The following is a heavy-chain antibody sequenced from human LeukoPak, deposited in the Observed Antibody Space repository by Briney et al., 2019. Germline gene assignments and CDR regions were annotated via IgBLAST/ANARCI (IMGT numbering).Heavy chain of an antibody. J-gene: IGHJ3*02. V-gene: IGHV3-21*01. D-gene: IGHD3-10*01. Sequence: GGSLRLSCAASGFTFSIYSMNWVRQAPGKGLEGVSFIDTSGSYIYYGDSVKGRVTISRDNAKNSLYLQMNGLRAEDTAVYYCARGRSITLLRGVAMSDGFDIWGQGAMVTVSS. CDR1: GFTFSIYS. CDR2: IDTSGSYI. CDR3: ARGRSITLLRGVAMSDGFDI.